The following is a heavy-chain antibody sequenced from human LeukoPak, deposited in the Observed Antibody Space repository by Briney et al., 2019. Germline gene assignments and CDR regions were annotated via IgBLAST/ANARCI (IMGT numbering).Heavy chain of an antibody. V-gene: IGHV3-30*18. CDR3: AKGHASGVDY. CDR2: ISYDGSNK. Sequence: PGGSLRLSCAASGFTFSSYGMLGVRQAPGEGLEWVAVISYDGSNKYYADSVNGRFTISRDNTKNTLYLQTNSLRAEDTAVYYCAKGHASGVDYWGQGTLVTVSS. D-gene: IGHD2-2*01. J-gene: IGHJ4*02. CDR1: GFTFSSYG.